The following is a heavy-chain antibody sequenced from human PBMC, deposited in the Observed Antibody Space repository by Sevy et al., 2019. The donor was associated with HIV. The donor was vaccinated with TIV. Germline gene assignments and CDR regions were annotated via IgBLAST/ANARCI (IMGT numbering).Heavy chain of an antibody. CDR1: GFTFSQYG. J-gene: IGHJ4*02. D-gene: IGHD6-13*01. CDR3: AKHRDTLAAAAYLDH. Sequence: GGSLRLSCAATGFTFSQYGMEWVRQAPGKGLEWVAVIRYDGSTKYYADSVKGAFTISRDNSKNMLYLQMNSLRPQDTALYSCAKHRDTLAAAAYLDHWGQGTLVTVS. CDR2: IRYDGSTK. V-gene: IGHV3-30*02.